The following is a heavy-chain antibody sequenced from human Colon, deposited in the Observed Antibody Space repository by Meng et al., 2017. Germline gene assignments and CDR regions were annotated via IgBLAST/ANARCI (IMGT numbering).Heavy chain of an antibody. D-gene: IGHD2-21*01. Sequence: QVQLQVSGPRLVKPSGTLSLTCDVSGDSISTSHWWSWVRQPPGKGLEWIGEISHFEKTNYNPSLKDRVSISMDKSKNQFSLRLTSVTAADKAVYFCAALTLPYCPQTHWGQGTLVTVSS. CDR3: AALTLPYCPQTH. CDR1: GDSISTSHW. V-gene: IGHV4-4*02. J-gene: IGHJ1*01. CDR2: ISHFEKT.